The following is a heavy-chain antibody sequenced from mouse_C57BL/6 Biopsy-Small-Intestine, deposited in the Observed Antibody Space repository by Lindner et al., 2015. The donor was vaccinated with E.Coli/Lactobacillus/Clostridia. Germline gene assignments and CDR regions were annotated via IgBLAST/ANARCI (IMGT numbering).Heavy chain of an antibody. J-gene: IGHJ2*01. D-gene: IGHD2-4*01. CDR3: ARAYDYDDGYYFDY. CDR2: IYPGSGNT. Sequence: VQLQESGPELVKPGASVKISCKASGYTFNDYYINWVKQRPGQALEWIGWIYPGSGNTKYNEKFKGKATLTVDKSSSTAHMELRSLTSEDSAVYFCARAYDYDDGYYFDYWGQGTTLTVSS. CDR1: GYTFNDYY. V-gene: IGHV1-84*01.